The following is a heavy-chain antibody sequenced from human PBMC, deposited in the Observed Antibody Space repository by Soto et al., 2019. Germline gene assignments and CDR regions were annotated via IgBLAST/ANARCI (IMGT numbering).Heavy chain of an antibody. J-gene: IGHJ6*02. CDR3: AKGGPDDSIVGSDDYGVDG. V-gene: IGHV3-23*01. CDR1: GFIFRTYA. D-gene: IGHD1-26*01. CDR2: VSGSGLKI. Sequence: EVQLWESGGGLVQPGESLRLSCGASGFIFRTYAMSWVRQAPGKGLEWVFAVSGSGLKIFYADSVKGWFTISRDNYKNTLYWQMNSLRDEDTALYDLAKGGPDDSIVGSDDYGVDGWGQGTTVTVSS.